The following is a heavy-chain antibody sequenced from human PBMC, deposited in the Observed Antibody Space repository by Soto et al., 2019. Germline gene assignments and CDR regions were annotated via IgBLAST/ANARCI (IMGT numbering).Heavy chain of an antibody. D-gene: IGHD2-2*01. J-gene: IGHJ5*02. V-gene: IGHV4-30-2*01. CDR3: ARGLQDIVVVPAATNWFDP. CDR1: GGSLSSGGYS. Sequence: SETLSLTCAVSGGSLSSGGYSWSWIRQPPGKGLEWIGYIYHSGSTYYNPSLKSRVTISVDRSKNQFSLKLSSVTAADTAVYYCARGLQDIVVVPAATNWFDPWGQGTLVTVSS. CDR2: IYHSGST.